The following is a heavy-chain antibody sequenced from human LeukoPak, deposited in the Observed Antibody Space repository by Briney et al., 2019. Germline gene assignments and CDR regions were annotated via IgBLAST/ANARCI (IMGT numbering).Heavy chain of an antibody. CDR3: ARAGTNWSSGCYFDH. CDR2: IYYSGST. Sequence: SETLSLTCTVSGGSIGNYYWSWIRQPPPKELQCLGYIYYSGSTNYSPSLRSRLTMSLDTSKNQFSLKLSSVTAADTAVYYCARAGTNWSSGCYFDHWGQGALVTVSS. V-gene: IGHV4-59*01. D-gene: IGHD1-1*01. J-gene: IGHJ4*02. CDR1: GGSIGNYY.